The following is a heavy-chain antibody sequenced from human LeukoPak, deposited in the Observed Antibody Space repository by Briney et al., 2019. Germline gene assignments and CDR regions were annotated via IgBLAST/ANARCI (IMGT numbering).Heavy chain of an antibody. CDR1: GFTFSSYA. V-gene: IGHV3-23*01. CDR3: AKGSSSGRPYYFDN. CDR2: ITGSGDDT. D-gene: IGHD6-19*01. Sequence: PGGSLRLSCAASGFTFSSYAMSWVRQAPGKGLEWVSAITGSGDDTYHADSVKGRFTISRDNPKTTLYLQLNTLRAEDTAVYYCAKGSSSGRPYYFDNWGQGTLVTVSS. J-gene: IGHJ4*02.